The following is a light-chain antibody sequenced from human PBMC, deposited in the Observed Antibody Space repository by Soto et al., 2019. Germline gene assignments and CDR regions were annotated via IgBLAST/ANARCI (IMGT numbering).Light chain of an antibody. V-gene: IGKV3-11*01. CDR2: DAS. CDR3: QQRSNWPPMYT. Sequence: EIVLTQAPATLSLSPGERATLSCRASQSVSSYLAWYQQKPGQAPRLLIYDASNRATGIPARFSGSGSGTDFPLTISSLEPEDFAVYYCQQRSNWPPMYTFCQGTKLEIK. CDR1: QSVSSY. J-gene: IGKJ2*01.